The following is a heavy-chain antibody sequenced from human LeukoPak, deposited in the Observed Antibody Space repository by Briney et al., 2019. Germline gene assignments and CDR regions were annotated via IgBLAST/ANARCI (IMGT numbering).Heavy chain of an antibody. J-gene: IGHJ3*01. CDR3: VRDPGYGALDV. D-gene: IGHD5-12*01. V-gene: IGHV3-7*01. Sequence: GGSLRLSCAASGFTFSSYWMSWVRQAPGKGLEWVANIKQDGSEKYYVDSVKGRFTIFRDNAKNSLYLQMNSLRAEDTALYYCVRDPGYGALDVWGQRTMGTVSS. CDR1: GFTFSSYW. CDR2: IKQDGSEK.